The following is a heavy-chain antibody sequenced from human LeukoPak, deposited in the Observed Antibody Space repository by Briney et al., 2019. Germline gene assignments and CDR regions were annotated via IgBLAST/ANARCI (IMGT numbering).Heavy chain of an antibody. CDR2: IYYSGST. CDR3: GRDKGHRFYPSGRSLEGFDP. J-gene: IGHJ5*02. D-gene: IGHD3-10*01. V-gene: IGHV4-59*01. Sequence: SETLSLTCTVSGDSISRYYWSWIRQPPGKGLEGIGEIYYSGSTKYNPSLRSRVTISVDKFQDQLFLRLRSVAAADTAVYFCGRDKGHRFYPSGRSLEGFDPGGRGPLVSVSS. CDR1: GDSISRYY.